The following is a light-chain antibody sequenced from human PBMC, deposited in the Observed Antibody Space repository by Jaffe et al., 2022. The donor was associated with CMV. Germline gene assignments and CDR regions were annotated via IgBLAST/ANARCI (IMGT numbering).Light chain of an antibody. Sequence: EIVLTQSPDTLSLSPGERATLSCRASQSVSSIYLAWYQQKPGQAPRLLIYGASTRATGIPDRFSGSGSGTDFTLTISRLEPEDFAVYYCQQYDTSRTFGQGTKVEFK. CDR1: QSVSSIY. CDR3: QQYDTSRT. J-gene: IGKJ1*01. CDR2: GAS. V-gene: IGKV3-20*01.